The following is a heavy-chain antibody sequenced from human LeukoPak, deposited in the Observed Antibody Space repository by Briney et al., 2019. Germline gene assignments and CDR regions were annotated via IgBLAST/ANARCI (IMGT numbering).Heavy chain of an antibody. D-gene: IGHD5-18*01. V-gene: IGHV3-48*01. Sequence: GGSLRLSCAASGFAFSNYYMNWVRQAPGKGLEWISHITSSGTTIYYADSVKGRFTISRDNAKNSLYLQMNSLRVEDTAVYYCARDHGYTAYFDFWGRGTVVTVSS. CDR3: ARDHGYTAYFDF. J-gene: IGHJ4*02. CDR1: GFAFSNYY. CDR2: ITSSGTTI.